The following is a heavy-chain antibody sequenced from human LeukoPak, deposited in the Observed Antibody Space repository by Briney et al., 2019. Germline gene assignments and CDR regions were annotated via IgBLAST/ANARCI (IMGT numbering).Heavy chain of an antibody. J-gene: IGHJ4*02. CDR3: ARVAVAGTIWGTVDY. CDR1: GGSISSYY. Sequence: SETLSLTCTVSGGSISSYYWSWIRQPAGKGLEWIGRIYTSGSTNYNPSLKSRVTMSVDTSRNQFSLKLSSVTAADTAVYYCARVAVAGTIWGTVDYWGQGTLVTVSS. CDR2: IYTSGST. V-gene: IGHV4-4*07. D-gene: IGHD6-19*01.